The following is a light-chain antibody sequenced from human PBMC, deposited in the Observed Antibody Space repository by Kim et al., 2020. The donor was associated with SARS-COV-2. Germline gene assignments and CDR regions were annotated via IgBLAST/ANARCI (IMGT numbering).Light chain of an antibody. V-gene: IGLV2-14*03. Sequence: QAITISCTGTSSDIGNYKYVSWYQQYPGKAPKVIIYEVSNRPSGVSTRFSGSKSGNTASLTISGLQAEDEAEYYCSSYTTRSHVIFGGGTKLTVL. CDR2: EVS. CDR3: SSYTTRSHVI. J-gene: IGLJ2*01. CDR1: SSDIGNYKY.